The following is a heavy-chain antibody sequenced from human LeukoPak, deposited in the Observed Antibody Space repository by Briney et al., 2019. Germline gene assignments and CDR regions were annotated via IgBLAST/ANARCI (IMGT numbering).Heavy chain of an antibody. J-gene: IGHJ4*02. CDR3: ARYSGMGYSPGTYSNS. CDR1: GASISGSSHYF. D-gene: IGHD1-26*01. V-gene: IGHV4-39*01. Sequence: SETLSLTCTVSGASISGSSHYFWGWIRQTPGKGLEWIGSIYYSVITYYTPSLKSLLTISVDTSMNQFSLKLSSVSAADTAVYYCARYSGMGYSPGTYSNSWGQGTRVTVSS. CDR2: IYYSVIT.